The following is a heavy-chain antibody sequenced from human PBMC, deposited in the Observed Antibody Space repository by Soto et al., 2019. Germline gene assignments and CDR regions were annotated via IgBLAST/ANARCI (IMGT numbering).Heavy chain of an antibody. J-gene: IGHJ5*02. CDR3: ARSYGDYVDWFDP. V-gene: IGHV4-31*03. CDR1: GGSISSGGYY. D-gene: IGHD4-17*01. CDR2: IYYSGST. Sequence: QVQLQESGPGLVKPSQTLSLTCTVSGGSISSGGYYWSWIRQHPGKGLEWIGYIYYSGSTYYNPSLTSRVTISVDTSKNQFSLKLSSVTAADTAVYYCARSYGDYVDWFDPWGQGTLVTVSS.